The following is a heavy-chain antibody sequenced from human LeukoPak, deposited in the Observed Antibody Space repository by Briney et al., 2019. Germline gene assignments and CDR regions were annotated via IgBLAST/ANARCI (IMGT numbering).Heavy chain of an antibody. CDR2: ISTYNGNT. D-gene: IGHD4-17*01. CDR1: GYTFTSYG. Sequence: ASVKVSCKASGYTFTSYGISWVRQAPGQGLEWMGWISTYNGNTNYAQKLQGRVTMTTDTSTSTAYMELRSLRSDDTAVYYCARILTAVTTNDYWGQGTPVTVSS. V-gene: IGHV1-18*01. J-gene: IGHJ4*02. CDR3: ARILTAVTTNDY.